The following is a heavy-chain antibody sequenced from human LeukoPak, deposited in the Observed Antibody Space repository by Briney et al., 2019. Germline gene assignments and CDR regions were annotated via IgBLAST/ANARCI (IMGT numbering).Heavy chain of an antibody. J-gene: IGHJ4*02. CDR2: MNPNSGNT. CDR1: GYTFTSYD. D-gene: IGHD2-15*01. CDR3: ASWVVAAWGGY. V-gene: IGHV1-8*01. Sequence: GASVKVSCKASGYTFTSYDINWVRQATGQGLEWMGWMNPNSGNTGYAQKFQGRVTMTRDTSISTAYMELSRLRSDDTAVYYCASWVVAAWGGYWGQGTLVTVSS.